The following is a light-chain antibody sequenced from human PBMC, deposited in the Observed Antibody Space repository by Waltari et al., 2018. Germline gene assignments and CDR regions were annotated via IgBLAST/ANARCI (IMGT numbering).Light chain of an antibody. V-gene: IGLV1-40*01. J-gene: IGLJ3*02. CDR3: QSFDIRLSGGVV. CDR2: GNN. Sequence: QSVLTQPPSMSGAPGQRVTIPCTGRSSNIGAGHDVPWYQVFPGTAPKLLIYGNNNRPSGVPDRFSGSKSDTSASLAIGGLQAEDEADYYCQSFDIRLSGGVVFGGGTKVTVL. CDR1: SSNIGAGHD.